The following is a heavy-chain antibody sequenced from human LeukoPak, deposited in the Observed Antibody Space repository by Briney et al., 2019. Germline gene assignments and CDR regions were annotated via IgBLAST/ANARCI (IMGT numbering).Heavy chain of an antibody. CDR2: IYYTGTS. J-gene: IGHJ1*01. V-gene: IGHV4-59*11. CDR3: ARGGYDSSGLTEYFQH. CDR1: GGSISTHF. Sequence: SETLSLTCTVSGGSISTHFWTWIRQPPGKELEFIGNIYYTGTSNYNPSLKSRVTMSIDTAKNQFSLNLSSVTAADTAVYYCARGGYDSSGLTEYFQHWGQGTLVTVSS. D-gene: IGHD3-22*01.